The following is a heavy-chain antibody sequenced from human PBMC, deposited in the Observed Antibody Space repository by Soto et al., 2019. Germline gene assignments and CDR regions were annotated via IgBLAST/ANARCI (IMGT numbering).Heavy chain of an antibody. D-gene: IGHD1-26*01. CDR2: IIPIFGTA. Sequence: SVKVSCKASGGTFSSYSISWVRQAPGQGLEWMGGIIPIFGTANYAQKFQGRVTITADESTSTAYMELSSLRSEDTAVYYCASGNLVGALSYWGQGTLVTVSS. J-gene: IGHJ4*02. CDR1: GGTFSSYS. CDR3: ASGNLVGALSY. V-gene: IGHV1-69*13.